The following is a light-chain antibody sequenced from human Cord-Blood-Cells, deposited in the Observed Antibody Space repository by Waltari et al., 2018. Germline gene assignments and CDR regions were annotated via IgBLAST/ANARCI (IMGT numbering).Light chain of an antibody. V-gene: IGKV3-15*01. CDR1: QSVSSN. Sequence: EIVMTQSQATLSASPGERATLSCRASQSVSSNLAWYQQKPGQAPRLLIYGASTRATGIPARFSGSGSGTEFTLTISSLQSEDFAVYYCQQYNNWPQTFGQGTKLEIK. CDR2: GAS. CDR3: QQYNNWPQT. J-gene: IGKJ2*01.